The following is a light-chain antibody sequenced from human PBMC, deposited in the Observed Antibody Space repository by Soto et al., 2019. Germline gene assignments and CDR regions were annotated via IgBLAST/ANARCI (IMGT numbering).Light chain of an antibody. CDR1: QSVSIW. V-gene: IGKV1-5*01. CDR2: DAS. Sequence: DIHLTQSPSTLSASVGGRVTMACRSSQSVSIWLAWYRQKPGKAPEVLVWDASSLQRGVPSRFSGSGSGTEFTLTISSLQPDDFATYYCQQYNGYSTWTFGQGTKVDIK. CDR3: QQYNGYSTWT. J-gene: IGKJ1*01.